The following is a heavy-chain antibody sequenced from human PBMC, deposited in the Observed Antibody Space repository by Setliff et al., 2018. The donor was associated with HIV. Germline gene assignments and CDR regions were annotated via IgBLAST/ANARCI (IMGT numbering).Heavy chain of an antibody. J-gene: IGHJ4*02. Sequence: PGGSLRLSCAASGFTFSSYWMSWVRQAPGKGLEWVGFIRSKAYGGTTEYAASAKGRFTISRDDSKSIAYLQMNSLKAEDTAIYYCTRDRVATTSLLYYFDYWGQGILVTVSS. CDR3: TRDRVATTSLLYYFDY. D-gene: IGHD5-12*01. CDR1: GFTFSSYW. CDR2: IRSKAYGGTT. V-gene: IGHV3-49*04.